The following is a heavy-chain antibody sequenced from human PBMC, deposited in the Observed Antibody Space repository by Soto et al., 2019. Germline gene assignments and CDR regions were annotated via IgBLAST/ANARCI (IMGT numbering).Heavy chain of an antibody. Sequence: SETLSLTCTVSGGSISSYYWSWIRQPPGKGLEWIGYIYYSGSTNYNPSLKSRVTISVDTSKNQFSLKLRSVTAADTAVYYCARDSSTSQSIHYYYGMDVWGRGTTVTV. D-gene: IGHD2-2*01. V-gene: IGHV4-59*01. CDR3: ARDSSTSQSIHYYYGMDV. J-gene: IGHJ6*02. CDR1: GGSISSYY. CDR2: IYYSGST.